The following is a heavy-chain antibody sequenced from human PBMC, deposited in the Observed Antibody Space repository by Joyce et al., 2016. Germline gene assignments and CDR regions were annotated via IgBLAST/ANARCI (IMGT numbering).Heavy chain of an antibody. D-gene: IGHD3-22*01. Sequence: QVHLVQSGPEVKKPGSSVKVSCKASGGTFSSYAISWVRQAPRQGLEWLGGIIPILRKPNYAQKFQGRVTITADDFATTTYMERRGLRSDDTAIYYCATSLYYYDTSPYYYWGADYWGQGTLVTVSS. V-gene: IGHV1-69*01. CDR2: IIPILRKP. J-gene: IGHJ4*02. CDR3: ATSLYYYDTSPYYYWGADY. CDR1: GGTFSSYA.